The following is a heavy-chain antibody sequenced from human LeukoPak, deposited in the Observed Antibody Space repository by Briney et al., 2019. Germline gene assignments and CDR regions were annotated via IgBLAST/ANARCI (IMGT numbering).Heavy chain of an antibody. Sequence: ASVTVSCKASGYTFTVYYMHWVRQAPGQGLEWMGWINPNSGGTNYAQKFQGRVTMTRDTSISTAYMELSRLRSDDTAVYYCASYSSGWTGDDYWGQGTLVTVSS. D-gene: IGHD6-19*01. CDR1: GYTFTVYY. CDR2: INPNSGGT. CDR3: ASYSSGWTGDDY. V-gene: IGHV1-2*02. J-gene: IGHJ4*02.